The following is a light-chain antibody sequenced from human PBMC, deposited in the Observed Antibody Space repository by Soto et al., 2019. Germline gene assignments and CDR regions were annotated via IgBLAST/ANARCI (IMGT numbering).Light chain of an antibody. CDR2: WES. J-gene: IGKJ1*01. CDR3: QQYYSTPWT. CDR1: QSVLYTSKNKNY. V-gene: IGKV4-1*01. Sequence: DIVMTQSPDSLAVSLGERATINCKSSQSVLYTSKNKNYLAWYRQKPGQPPQLLIYWESTRESGVPDRFSGSGSETDFTLTISSLQAEDVAVYYCQQYYSTPWTFGQGTTVEIK.